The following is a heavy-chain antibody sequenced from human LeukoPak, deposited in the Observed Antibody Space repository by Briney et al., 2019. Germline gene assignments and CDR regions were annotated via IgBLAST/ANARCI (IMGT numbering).Heavy chain of an antibody. Sequence: ASVKVSCKASGGTFSSYAISWVRQAPGQGLEWMGGIIPIFGTANYAQKFQGRVTITADESTSTACMELSSLRSEDTAVYYCARFIYDILTGPAAWFVDDYWGQGTLVTVSS. J-gene: IGHJ4*02. CDR1: GGTFSSYA. CDR2: IIPIFGTA. D-gene: IGHD3-9*01. V-gene: IGHV1-69*13. CDR3: ARFIYDILTGPAAWFVDDY.